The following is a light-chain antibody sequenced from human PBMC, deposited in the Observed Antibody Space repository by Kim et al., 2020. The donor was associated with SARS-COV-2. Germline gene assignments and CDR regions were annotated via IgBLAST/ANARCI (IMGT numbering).Light chain of an antibody. CDR3: QQRSIWPQDT. Sequence: LSPGERATLSCRASQSVSTYLAWYQQKPGQAPRLLISDASNRATGIPARFSGSGSGTDFTLTISSLEPEDFAVYYCQQRSIWPQDTFGQGTKLEIK. V-gene: IGKV3-11*01. CDR1: QSVSTY. J-gene: IGKJ2*01. CDR2: DAS.